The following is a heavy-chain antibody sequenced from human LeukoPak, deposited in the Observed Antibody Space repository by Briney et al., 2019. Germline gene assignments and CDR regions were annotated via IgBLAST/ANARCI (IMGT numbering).Heavy chain of an antibody. Sequence: GGSLRLSCAASGFTFSSYWMSWVRQAPGKGLEWVAYIREDGSDKYFVDSVKGRFTISRDNAKNSLYLQMNSLRAEDTAMFYCARGVSLGYCTNGVCPNWYFDLWGRGTLVTVSS. CDR1: GFTFSSYW. V-gene: IGHV3-7*05. D-gene: IGHD2-8*01. J-gene: IGHJ2*01. CDR3: ARGVSLGYCTNGVCPNWYFDL. CDR2: IREDGSDK.